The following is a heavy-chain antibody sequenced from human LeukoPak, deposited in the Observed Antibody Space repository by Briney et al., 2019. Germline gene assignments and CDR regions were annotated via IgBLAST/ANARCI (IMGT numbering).Heavy chain of an antibody. V-gene: IGHV3-30*02. CDR1: GFTFSSYG. CDR2: IRYDGSNK. Sequence: QAGGSLRLSCAASGFTFSSYGMHWVRQAPGKGLEWVAFIRYDGSNKYYADSVKGRFTISRDNSKNTLYLQMNSLRAEDTAVYYCAKDQDTAMDDYGMDVWGQGTTVTVSS. D-gene: IGHD5-18*01. J-gene: IGHJ6*02. CDR3: AKDQDTAMDDYGMDV.